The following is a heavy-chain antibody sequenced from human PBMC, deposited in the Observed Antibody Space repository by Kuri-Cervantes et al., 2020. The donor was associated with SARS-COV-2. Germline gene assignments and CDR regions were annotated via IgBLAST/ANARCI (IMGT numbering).Heavy chain of an antibody. J-gene: IGHJ4*02. CDR3: ARTGGSGYLGY. V-gene: IGHV4-34*01. CDR2: INHSGST. D-gene: IGHD3-22*01. CDR1: GGSFSGYY. Sequence: SETLSLTCAVYGGSFSGYYWSWIRQPPGKGLEWIGEINHSGSTNYNPSLKSRVTLSVATSTNQFSMKLSSVTAADTAVYYCARTGGSGYLGYWGQGTLVTVSS.